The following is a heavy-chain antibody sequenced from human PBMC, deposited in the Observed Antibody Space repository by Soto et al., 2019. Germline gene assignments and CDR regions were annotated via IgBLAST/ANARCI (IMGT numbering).Heavy chain of an antibody. V-gene: IGHV3-21*01. D-gene: IGHD3-22*01. CDR1: GFTFSSYS. J-gene: IGHJ4*02. CDR3: ATGEYYYDSSGYYYC. Sequence: EVQLVESGGGLVKPGGSLRLSCAASGFTFSSYSMNWVRQAPGKGLEWVSSISSSSSYIYYAESVKGRFTISRDNAQNSLYLQMNSLRAEDTSVYYCATGEYYYDSSGYYYCWGQGTLVTVSS. CDR2: ISSSSSYI.